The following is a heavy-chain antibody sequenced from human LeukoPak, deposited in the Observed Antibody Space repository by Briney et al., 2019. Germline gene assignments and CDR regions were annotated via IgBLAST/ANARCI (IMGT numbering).Heavy chain of an antibody. J-gene: IGHJ4*02. V-gene: IGHV4-61*02. CDR1: GGSISSDSYY. CDR2: IYTTGST. CDR3: ARDVCSGGSCYTFDY. D-gene: IGHD2-15*01. Sequence: SQTLSLTCTVSGGSISSDSYYWGWGRQPAGRGLEWVGRIYTTGSTNYNPSRKSRVTIEENTSKNQFSLNLSSVTAADTAVYYCARDVCSGGSCYTFDYWGQGTLVTVSS.